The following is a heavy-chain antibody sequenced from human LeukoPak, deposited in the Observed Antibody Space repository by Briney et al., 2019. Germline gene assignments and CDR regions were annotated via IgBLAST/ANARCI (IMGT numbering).Heavy chain of an antibody. V-gene: IGHV4-4*07. J-gene: IGHJ4*02. D-gene: IGHD3-22*01. CDR1: GGTISSYY. CDR2: IYTSGST. Sequence: SETLSLTCTVSGGTISSYYWSWIRQPAGKGLEWIGRIYTSGSTNYNPSLKSRVTMSVDTSKNQFSLKLSSVTAADTAVYYCAREDGVYYYDSSGGFDYWGQGTLVTVSS. CDR3: AREDGVYYYDSSGGFDY.